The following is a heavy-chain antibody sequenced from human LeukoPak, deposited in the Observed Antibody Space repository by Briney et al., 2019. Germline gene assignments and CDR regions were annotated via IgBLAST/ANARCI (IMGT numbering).Heavy chain of an antibody. CDR1: GGSFSGYY. J-gene: IGHJ6*02. CDR2: IRNLAYGGTP. Sequence: LSLTCAVYGGSFSGYYWSWIRQPPGKRLEWVGFIRNLAYGGTPEYAASVKGRFTISRDKYKSIAYLQMNSLKTEDTGIYYCTSDTGSYLAYYGLDVWGQGTTVTVSS. CDR3: TSDTGSYLAYYGLDV. V-gene: IGHV3-49*03. D-gene: IGHD1-26*01.